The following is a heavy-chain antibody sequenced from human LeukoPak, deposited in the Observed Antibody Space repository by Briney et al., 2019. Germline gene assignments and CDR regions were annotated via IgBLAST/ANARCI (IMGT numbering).Heavy chain of an antibody. CDR3: ARDRVGILTD. Sequence: PGGSLRLSCAASGFTFSNYNINWVRQAPGKGVEWVSSISSSSSYIYYADSVKDRFTISRDNAKNSLYLQMNSLRAEDTAVYYCARDRVGILTDWGQGTLVTVSS. CDR2: ISSSSSYI. J-gene: IGHJ4*02. V-gene: IGHV3-21*01. D-gene: IGHD3-9*01. CDR1: GFTFSNYN.